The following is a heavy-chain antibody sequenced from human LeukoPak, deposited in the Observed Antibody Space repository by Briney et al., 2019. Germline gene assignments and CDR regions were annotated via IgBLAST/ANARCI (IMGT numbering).Heavy chain of an antibody. D-gene: IGHD5-24*01. Sequence: PSETLSLTCAVYGGSFSGYYWSWIRQPPGKGLEWIGEINHSGSTNYNPSLKSRVTISVDTSKNQFSLKLSSVTAADTAVYYCARGRGWLQFRGAFDIWGQGTMVTVSS. V-gene: IGHV4-34*01. CDR2: INHSGST. CDR1: GGSFSGYY. CDR3: ARGRGWLQFRGAFDI. J-gene: IGHJ3*02.